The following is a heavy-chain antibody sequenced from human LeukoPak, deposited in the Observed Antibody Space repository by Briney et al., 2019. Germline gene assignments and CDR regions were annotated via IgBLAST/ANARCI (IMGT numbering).Heavy chain of an antibody. CDR3: VRDFAIVTTPAGITPGDDFDY. CDR2: INTDGSIR. D-gene: IGHD2/OR15-2a*01. Sequence: PGGSLRLSCVASGFTFRSKWMHWVRQAPGKGLVWVARINTDGSIRTYADSVQGRFTISRDNAKNTVDLQMNSLRVEDSAVYYSVRDFAIVTTPAGITPGDDFDYWGQGVLVTVSA. V-gene: IGHV3-74*01. J-gene: IGHJ4*02. CDR1: GFTFRSKW.